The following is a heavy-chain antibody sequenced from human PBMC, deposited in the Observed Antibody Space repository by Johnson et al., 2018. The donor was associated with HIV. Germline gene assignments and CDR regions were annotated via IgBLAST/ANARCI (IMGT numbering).Heavy chain of an antibody. J-gene: IGHJ3*02. V-gene: IGHV3-30*18. CDR1: GFTFSSYG. CDR3: AKERRAPRAFDI. Sequence: QVQLVESGGGVVQPGRSLRLSFAASGFTFSSYGMHWVRQAPGKGLEWVAVISYDGNNKYYVDSVKGRFTISRDNSKNTLYLQMNSLRPEDTAVYYCAKERRAPRAFDIWGQGTMVTVSS. CDR2: ISYDGNNK.